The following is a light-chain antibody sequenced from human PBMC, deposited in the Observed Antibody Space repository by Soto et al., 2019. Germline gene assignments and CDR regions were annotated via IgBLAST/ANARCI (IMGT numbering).Light chain of an antibody. V-gene: IGKV3-15*01. CDR3: QQYNNWPYT. CDR2: NTF. CDR1: QSVSSN. J-gene: IGKJ2*01. Sequence: EIVMTQSPATLSVFPGERATLSCRASQSVSSNLVWYHQKPGQAPKLLIYNTFTRATGIPVRFSGSGSGTEFTLTISSLQSEDLAVYYCQQYNNWPYTFGQGTKLEI.